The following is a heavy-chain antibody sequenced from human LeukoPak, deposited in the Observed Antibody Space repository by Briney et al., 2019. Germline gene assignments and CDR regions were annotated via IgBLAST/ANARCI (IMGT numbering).Heavy chain of an antibody. Sequence: PSETLSLTCTVSGGSISSGDYYWSWIRQPPGKGLEWIGYIYYSGSTYYNPSLKSRVTISVDTSKNQFSLKLSSVTAADTAVYYCARGPGYDSTPSYFDYWGQGTLVTVSS. V-gene: IGHV4-30-4*01. CDR3: ARGPGYDSTPSYFDY. CDR2: IYYSGST. D-gene: IGHD3-22*01. J-gene: IGHJ4*02. CDR1: GGSISSGDYY.